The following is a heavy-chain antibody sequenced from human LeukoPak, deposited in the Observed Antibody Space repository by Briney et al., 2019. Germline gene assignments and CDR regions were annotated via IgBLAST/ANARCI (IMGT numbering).Heavy chain of an antibody. Sequence: PSQTLSLTCTVSGDSITSGASYWTWIPQPAGKGLGWVGRFHGRKSDYNPSLGSRATISLEPSKNQLSLRLGSVTAADTGMYYFARGPYGSGYWDLWGAGMLVIVSS. CDR2: FHGRKS. CDR1: GDSITSGASY. V-gene: IGHV4-61*02. CDR3: ARGPYGSGYWDL. J-gene: IGHJ4*02. D-gene: IGHD3-10*01.